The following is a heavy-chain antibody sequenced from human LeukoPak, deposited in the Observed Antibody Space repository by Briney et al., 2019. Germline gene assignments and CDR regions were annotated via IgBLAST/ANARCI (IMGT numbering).Heavy chain of an antibody. V-gene: IGHV3-30*03. Sequence: PGGSLRLSCAASGFTFSSYGMHWVRQAPGKGLEWVAVISYDGSNKYYADSVKGRFTISRDNSKNTLYLQMNSLRAEDTAVYYCARLFYYGSGSASFDYWGQGTLVTVSS. CDR3: ARLFYYGSGSASFDY. D-gene: IGHD3-10*01. CDR1: GFTFSSYG. J-gene: IGHJ4*02. CDR2: ISYDGSNK.